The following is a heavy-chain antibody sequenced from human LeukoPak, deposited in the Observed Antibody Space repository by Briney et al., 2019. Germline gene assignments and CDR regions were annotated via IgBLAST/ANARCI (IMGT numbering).Heavy chain of an antibody. V-gene: IGHV4-59*08. Sequence: SETLSLTCTVSGGSISDNYWSWIRQPPGKGLEWIGYVHYSGRTNSSPSLKSRATISVDTSKNQFSLRLTSVTAADTAVYYCVRLVVTSDLDWFDPWGQGTLVTVSS. CDR2: VHYSGRT. CDR3: VRLVVTSDLDWFDP. CDR1: GGSISDNY. D-gene: IGHD3-22*01. J-gene: IGHJ5*02.